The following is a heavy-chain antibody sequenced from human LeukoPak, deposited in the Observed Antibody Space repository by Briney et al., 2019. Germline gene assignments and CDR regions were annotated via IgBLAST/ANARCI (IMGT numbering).Heavy chain of an antibody. D-gene: IGHD6-13*01. J-gene: IGHJ5*02. CDR3: ARDHSSSWYKANWFDP. Sequence: ASVKVSCKASGYTFTSYGISWVRQAPGQGLEWMGWISAYNGNTNYAQKLQGRVTMTTDTSTSTAYMEVRSLRSDDTAVYYCARDHSSSWYKANWFDPWGQGTLVTVSS. V-gene: IGHV1-18*01. CDR1: GYTFTSYG. CDR2: ISAYNGNT.